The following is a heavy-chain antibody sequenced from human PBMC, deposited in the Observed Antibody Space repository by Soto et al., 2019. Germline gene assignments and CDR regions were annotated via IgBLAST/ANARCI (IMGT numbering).Heavy chain of an antibody. J-gene: IGHJ4*01. D-gene: IGHD6-19*01. CDR1: GYTFTGYA. CDR2: INAGNGNT. Sequence: ASVKVSCKASGYTFTGYAMHWVRQAPGQRLEWKGWINAGNGNTKYSQKFQGRVTITRYTSASTAYMELSSLRSEDTAVYYCARAVAVAADFDYWGYGTLVTVSS. CDR3: ARAVAVAADFDY. V-gene: IGHV1-3*01.